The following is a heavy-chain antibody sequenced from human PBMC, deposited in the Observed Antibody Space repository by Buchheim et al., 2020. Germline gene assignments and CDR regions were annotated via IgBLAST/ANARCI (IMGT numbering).Heavy chain of an antibody. CDR2: IWYDGSNK. V-gene: IGHV3-33*06. CDR3: AKSTAAGNFYYYMDV. J-gene: IGHJ6*03. CDR1: GFTFSSYG. Sequence: QVQLVESGGGVVQPGRSLRLSCAASGFTFSSYGMHWVRQAPGKGLEWVAVIWYDGSNKYYADSVKGRFTISRDNSKNTLYLQMNSLRAEDTAVYYCAKSTAAGNFYYYMDVWGKGTT. D-gene: IGHD6-13*01.